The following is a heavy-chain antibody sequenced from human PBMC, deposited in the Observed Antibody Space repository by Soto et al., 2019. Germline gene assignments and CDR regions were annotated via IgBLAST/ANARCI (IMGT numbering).Heavy chain of an antibody. J-gene: IGHJ6*02. CDR1: GYTFSDFD. V-gene: IGHV1-8*01. CDR3: ARGNPFNYAGFDV. Sequence: ASVKVSCKASGYTFSDFDINWLRQASGHGPERMGWMNAKSGDTFFAQRFQGKFNMTWDTSLSTAYMEVGSLTSDDTAMYYCARGNPFNYAGFDVWSQGTTVTV. CDR2: MNAKSGDT. D-gene: IGHD3-16*01.